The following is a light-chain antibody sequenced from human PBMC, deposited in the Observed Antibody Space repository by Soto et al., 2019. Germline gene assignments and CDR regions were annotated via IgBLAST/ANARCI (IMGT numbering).Light chain of an antibody. J-gene: IGKJ1*01. CDR3: QQYGTSPWT. CDR1: QSVGNNY. V-gene: IGKV3-20*01. CDR2: AAS. Sequence: EIVLTQSPGTLSLSPGERATLSCRASQSVGNNYLAWYQQKVGQAPRLLIFAASKRATGIPDRFSGSGSGSDFTLTISRLEPEDFAVYYCQQYGTSPWTFGQGTKVEIK.